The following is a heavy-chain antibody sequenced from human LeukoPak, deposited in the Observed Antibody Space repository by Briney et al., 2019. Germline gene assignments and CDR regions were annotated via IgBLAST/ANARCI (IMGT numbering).Heavy chain of an antibody. J-gene: IGHJ5*02. CDR2: IYYSGST. V-gene: IGHV4-59*01. D-gene: IGHD5-12*01. Sequence: SETLSLTCTVSGGSISSYYWSWIRQPPGKGLEWIGYIYYSGSTNYNPSLKSRVTISVDTSKNQFSLKLSSVTAADTAVYYCARGQEVLAFDPWGQGTLVTVSS. CDR3: ARGQEVLAFDP. CDR1: GGSISSYY.